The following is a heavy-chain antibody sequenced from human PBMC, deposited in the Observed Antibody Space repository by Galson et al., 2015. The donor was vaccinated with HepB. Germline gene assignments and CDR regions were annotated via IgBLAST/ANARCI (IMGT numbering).Heavy chain of an antibody. V-gene: IGHV3-30-3*01. CDR2: ISYDGSNK. CDR3: ARDRRYCSSTSCYTYYFDY. J-gene: IGHJ4*02. CDR1: GFTFSSYA. Sequence: SLRLSCAASGFTFSSYAMHWVRQAPGKGLEWVAVISYDGSNKYYADSVKGRFTISRDNSKNTLYLQMNSLRAEDTAVYYCARDRRYCSSTSCYTYYFDYWGQGTLVTVSS. D-gene: IGHD2-2*01.